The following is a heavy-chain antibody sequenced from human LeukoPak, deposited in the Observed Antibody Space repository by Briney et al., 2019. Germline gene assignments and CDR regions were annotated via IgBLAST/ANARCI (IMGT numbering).Heavy chain of an antibody. CDR2: ISSSGSDI. Sequence: GESLRLSCTGSGFTLSSYAMNWVRRAPGQGLEWVSSISSSGSDIYYTDSVKGRFTISRDNAKNSLYLQMNSLRAEDTAVYYCVTDYGGSSGAFDIWGHGTMVTVSS. CDR1: GFTLSSYA. V-gene: IGHV3-21*01. J-gene: IGHJ3*02. CDR3: VTDYGGSSGAFDI. D-gene: IGHD4-23*01.